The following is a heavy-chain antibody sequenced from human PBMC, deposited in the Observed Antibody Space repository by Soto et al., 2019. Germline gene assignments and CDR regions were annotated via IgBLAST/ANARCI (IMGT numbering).Heavy chain of an antibody. CDR3: ARVEYYYGSGSIEY. Sequence: SETLSLTCTVSGGSVSSGSYYWSWIRQPPGKGLEWIGYIYYSGSTNYNPSLKSRVTISVDTSKNQFSLKLSSVTAADTAVYYCARVEYYYGSGSIEYWGQGTLVTVSS. J-gene: IGHJ4*02. D-gene: IGHD3-10*01. CDR1: GGSVSSGSYY. CDR2: IYYSGST. V-gene: IGHV4-61*01.